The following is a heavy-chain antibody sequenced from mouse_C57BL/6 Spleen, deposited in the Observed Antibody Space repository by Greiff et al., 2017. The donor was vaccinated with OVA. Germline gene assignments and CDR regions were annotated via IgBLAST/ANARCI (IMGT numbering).Heavy chain of an antibody. CDR1: GYTFTSYW. J-gene: IGHJ4*01. D-gene: IGHD2-5*01. CDR3: TLCSYYTNSVGAMAS. Sequence: VQLQQPGAELVKPGASVKVSCKASGYTFTSYWMHWVKQRPGQGLEWIGRIHPSDSDTNYNQKFKGKATLTVDKSSRTAYMQLSSLTYEDSAVYYLTLCSYYTNSVGAMASWGQGTSVPVSS. V-gene: IGHV1-74*01. CDR2: IHPSDSDT.